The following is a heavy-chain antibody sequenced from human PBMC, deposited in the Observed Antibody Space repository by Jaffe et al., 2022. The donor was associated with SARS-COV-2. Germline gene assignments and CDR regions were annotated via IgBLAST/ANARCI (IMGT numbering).Heavy chain of an antibody. CDR2: ISYDGSNK. J-gene: IGHJ6*03. D-gene: IGHD5-18*01. CDR1: GFTFSSYA. Sequence: QVQLVESGGGVVQPGRSLRLSCAASGFTFSSYAMHWVRQAPGKGLEWVAVISYDGSNKYYADSVKGRLTISRDNSKNTLYLQMNSLRAEDTAVYYCAREGDTAMVTLYYMDVWGKGTTVTVSS. CDR3: AREGDTAMVTLYYMDV. V-gene: IGHV3-30*04.